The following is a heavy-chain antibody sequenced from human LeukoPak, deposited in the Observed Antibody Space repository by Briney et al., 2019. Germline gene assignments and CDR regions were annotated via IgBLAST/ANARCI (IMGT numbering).Heavy chain of an antibody. V-gene: IGHV6-1*01. D-gene: IGHD2-15*01. CDR3: ARAPIGGWYFDL. CDR1: GDXVSSNSAA. CDR2: TYYRSKWSN. Sequence: SQTLSLTCAISGDXVSSNSAAWNWIRQSPSRGLEWLGRTYYRSKWSNDYAVSVKSRIIINPDTSQNQFSLQLNSLTPEDTAVYFCARAPIGGWYFDLWGRGTLVTVSS. J-gene: IGHJ2*01.